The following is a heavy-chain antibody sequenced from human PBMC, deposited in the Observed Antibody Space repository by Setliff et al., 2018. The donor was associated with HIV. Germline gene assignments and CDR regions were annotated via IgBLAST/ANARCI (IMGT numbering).Heavy chain of an antibody. J-gene: IGHJ3*02. Sequence: ASVKVSCKASGYTFTSYYLHWVRQAPGQGLEWMGWISVYNGNTNYAQRFQGRVTMTRDTSTSTVYMELSSLRSEDTAVYYCARRKGATTNAFDIWGQGTMVTVS. D-gene: IGHD1-26*01. CDR2: ISVYNGNT. CDR3: ARRKGATTNAFDI. V-gene: IGHV1-46*01. CDR1: GYTFTSYY.